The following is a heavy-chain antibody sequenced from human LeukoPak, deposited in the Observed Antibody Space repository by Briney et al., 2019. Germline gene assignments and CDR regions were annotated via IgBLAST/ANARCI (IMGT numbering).Heavy chain of an antibody. CDR3: ARNNYYDRTLFDY. CDR2: IYYSGST. Sequence: SETLSLTCTVSGGPISSSSYYWGWIRQPPGKGLEWIGSIYYSGSTYYNPSLKSRVTISVDTSKNLFSLKLSSVTAADTAVYYCARNNYYDRTLFDYWGQGTLVTVSS. D-gene: IGHD3-22*01. CDR1: GGPISSSSYY. J-gene: IGHJ4*02. V-gene: IGHV4-39*01.